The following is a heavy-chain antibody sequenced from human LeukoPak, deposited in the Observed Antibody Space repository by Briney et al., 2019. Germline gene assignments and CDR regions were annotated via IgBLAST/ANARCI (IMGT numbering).Heavy chain of an antibody. CDR2: IKQDGSEK. CDR1: GFTFSTYW. CDR3: ARDSAGNDY. J-gene: IGHJ4*02. V-gene: IGHV3-7*01. Sequence: GGSLRLSCEASGFTFSTYWMSWVRQAPGKGLEWVANIKQDGSEKYYVDSVKGRFTISRDNAKNSLYLQMNSLRAEDTAMYYCARDSAGNDYWGQGTLVTISS. D-gene: IGHD6-13*01.